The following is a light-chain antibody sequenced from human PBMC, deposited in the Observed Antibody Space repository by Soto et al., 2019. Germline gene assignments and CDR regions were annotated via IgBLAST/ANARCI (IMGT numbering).Light chain of an antibody. CDR2: AAS. CDR1: QGISSY. CDR3: QQYYSYPRK. J-gene: IGKJ1*01. Sequence: ATRITHTPSSFCPSTVYAVSITFLASQGISSYLAWYQQKPGKAPKLLIYAASTLQSGVPSRFSGSGSGTDFTLTISCLQSEDFATYYCQQYYSYPRKFGQGTKGDIK. V-gene: IGKV1-8*01.